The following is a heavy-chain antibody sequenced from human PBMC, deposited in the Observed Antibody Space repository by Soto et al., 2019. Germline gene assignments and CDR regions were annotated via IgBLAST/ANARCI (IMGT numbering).Heavy chain of an antibody. V-gene: IGHV3-30*18. Sequence: GGSLRLSCAASGFTFISYGMHWVRQAPGKGLEWVAIISYDGSNTYYADSVKGRFTISRDNSKNTLYLQMNSLRAEDTSVYYCAKEGGLSGSYYISSSYYFDYWGQATLLTVSS. CDR3: AKEGGLSGSYYISSSYYFDY. D-gene: IGHD1-26*01. CDR1: GFTFISYG. J-gene: IGHJ4*02. CDR2: ISYDGSNT.